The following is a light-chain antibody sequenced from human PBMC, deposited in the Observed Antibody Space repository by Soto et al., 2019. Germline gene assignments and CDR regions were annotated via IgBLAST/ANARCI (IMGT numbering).Light chain of an antibody. J-gene: IGKJ2*01. CDR2: GAS. CDR3: HQYGSSSYT. V-gene: IGKV3-20*01. CDR1: QSVSSSY. Sequence: EIVLTQSPGTLSLSPGERATLSCRASQSVSSSYLTWYQQKPGQAPGLLIYGASSRATGIPDRFSGSGSGTDFTLTISRLEPEDFAVYYCHQYGSSSYTFGQGTKLEIK.